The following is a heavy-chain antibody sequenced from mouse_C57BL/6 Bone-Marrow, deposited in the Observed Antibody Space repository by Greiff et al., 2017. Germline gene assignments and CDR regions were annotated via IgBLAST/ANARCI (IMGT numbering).Heavy chain of an antibody. CDR2: INPSTGGT. Sequence: VQLLQSGPELVKPGASVKISCKASGYSFTGYYMNWVKQSPEKSLEWIGEINPSTGGTTYNPSFKAKATLTVDNSSSTVYMQLKSLTSEDSAVYYCARGSTAQATGCAYGGQGALVTVSA. CDR3: ARGSTAQATGCAY. J-gene: IGHJ3*01. V-gene: IGHV1-42*01. D-gene: IGHD3-2*02. CDR1: GYSFTGYY.